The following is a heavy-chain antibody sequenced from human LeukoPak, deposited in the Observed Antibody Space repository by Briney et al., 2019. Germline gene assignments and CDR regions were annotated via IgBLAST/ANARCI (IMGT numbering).Heavy chain of an antibody. CDR2: ISTIGST. Sequence: SETLSLTCTVSSGSISSSNYYWIWIRQPAGKGLEWIVRISTIGSTNYNPSLNSLVTISIDTSKNQFSLKLSSVTAADTAVYFCARGVNNWNIDVFDIWGQGTMDSVPT. CDR1: SGSISSSNYY. D-gene: IGHD1/OR15-1a*01. CDR3: ARGVNNWNIDVFDI. V-gene: IGHV4-61*02. J-gene: IGHJ3*02.